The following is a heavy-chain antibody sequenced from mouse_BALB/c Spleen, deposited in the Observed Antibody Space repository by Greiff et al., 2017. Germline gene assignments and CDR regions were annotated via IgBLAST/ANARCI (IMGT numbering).Heavy chain of an antibody. D-gene: IGHD2-1*01. V-gene: IGHV14-3*02. Sequence: EVQLQESGAELVKPGASVKLSCTASGFNIKDTYMHWVKQRPEQGLEWIGRIDPANGNTNYDPKFQGKATITADTSSNTAYLQLSSLTSEDTAVYDCARPNLPGLRFAYWGQGTLVTVSA. CDR3: ARPNLPGLRFAY. CDR1: GFNIKDTY. CDR2: IDPANGNT. J-gene: IGHJ3*01.